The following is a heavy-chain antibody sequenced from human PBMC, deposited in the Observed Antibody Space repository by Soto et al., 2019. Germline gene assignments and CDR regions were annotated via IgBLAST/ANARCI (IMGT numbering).Heavy chain of an antibody. V-gene: IGHV1-18*04. CDR2: INPYNANT. D-gene: IGHD3-16*01. CDR3: ARDRVAGIWGDAFDI. Sequence: ASVKGSCKTAGYTFTNHGSNWVRQAPGQGLEWMGWINPYNANTNYAQKLQGRVTMTTDTSTSTAYMDLRSLTSDDTAVYYCARDRVAGIWGDAFDIWGQGTMVTVPS. J-gene: IGHJ3*02. CDR1: GYTFTNHG.